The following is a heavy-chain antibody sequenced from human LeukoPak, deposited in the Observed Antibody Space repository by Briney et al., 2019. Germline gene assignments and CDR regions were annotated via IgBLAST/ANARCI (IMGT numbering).Heavy chain of an antibody. V-gene: IGHV3-30*02. J-gene: IGHJ4*02. CDR2: IRYDGSNK. Sequence: RPGGSLRLSCAASGFTFSSYGMHWVRQAPGKGLEWVAFIRYDGSNKNYADSVKGRFTISRDNSKNTLYLQMNSLRAEDTAVYYCAKDLMLPYDDYGDYGPDYWGQGTLVTVSS. CDR3: AKDLMLPYDDYGDYGPDY. D-gene: IGHD4-17*01. CDR1: GFTFSSYG.